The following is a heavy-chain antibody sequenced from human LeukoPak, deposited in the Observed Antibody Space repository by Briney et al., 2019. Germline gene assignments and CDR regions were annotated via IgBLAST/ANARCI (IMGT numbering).Heavy chain of an antibody. CDR1: GGSFSGCY. J-gene: IGHJ4*02. V-gene: IGHV4-34*01. Sequence: SETLSLTCAVYGGSFSGCYWSWIRQPPGKGLEWIGEINHSGSTNYNPSLKSRVTISVDTSKNQFSLKLSSVTAADTAVYYCARGVWDSSSWSRRRYYFDYWGQGTLVTVSS. CDR3: ARGVWDSSSWSRRRYYFDY. D-gene: IGHD6-13*01. CDR2: INHSGST.